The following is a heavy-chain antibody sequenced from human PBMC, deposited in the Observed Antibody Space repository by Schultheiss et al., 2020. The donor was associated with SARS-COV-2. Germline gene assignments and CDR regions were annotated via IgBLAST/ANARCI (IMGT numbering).Heavy chain of an antibody. D-gene: IGHD3-10*01. CDR3: ARDYGFGSGHFDY. CDR1: GGSFSSYY. CDR2: INHSGST. J-gene: IGHJ4*02. Sequence: SETLSLTCAVYGGSFSSYYWSWIRRPPGKGLEWLGEINHSGSTNYNPSLKSRVTISVDTSKNQFSLKLSSVTAADTAVYYCARDYGFGSGHFDYWGQGTLVTVSS. V-gene: IGHV4-34*01.